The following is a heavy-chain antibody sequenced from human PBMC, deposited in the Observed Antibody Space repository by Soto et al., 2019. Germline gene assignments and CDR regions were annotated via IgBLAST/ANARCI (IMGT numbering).Heavy chain of an antibody. D-gene: IGHD3-9*01. CDR2: TFYSGST. J-gene: IGHJ6*02. V-gene: IGHV4-59*01. Sequence: SETLSLTCTVSGGSISSYYWSWIRQPPGKGLEWIGYTFYSGSTKYNPSLKSRATISVDRSKTHFSLNLSSVTAADTAVYYCARDKGRYDSGMDVWGQGTTVTVSS. CDR3: ARDKGRYDSGMDV. CDR1: GGSISSYY.